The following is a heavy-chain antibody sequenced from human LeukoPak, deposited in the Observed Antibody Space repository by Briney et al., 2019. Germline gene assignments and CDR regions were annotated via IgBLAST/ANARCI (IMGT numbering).Heavy chain of an antibody. V-gene: IGHV3-7*01. Sequence: GSLRLSCAASGFTLSSYWMSWVRQAPGKGLEWVANIKQDGSEKYYVDSVKGRFTISRDNAKNSLYLQMNSLRAEDTAVYYCARALYTAMVNNWGQGTLVTVSS. CDR3: ARALYTAMVNN. J-gene: IGHJ4*02. CDR2: IKQDGSEK. D-gene: IGHD5-18*01. CDR1: GFTLSSYW.